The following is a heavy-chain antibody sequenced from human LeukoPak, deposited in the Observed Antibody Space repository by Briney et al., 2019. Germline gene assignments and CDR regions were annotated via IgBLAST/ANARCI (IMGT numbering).Heavy chain of an antibody. CDR3: ARDEYGGFPFDY. CDR2: IYYSGST. J-gene: IGHJ4*02. V-gene: IGHV4-59*01. CDR1: RFTFNSYD. D-gene: IGHD4-23*01. Sequence: GPVTLSCAASRFTFNSYDMQWAPQPRGEGRVWIGYIYYSGSTNYNPSLKSRVTISVDTSKNQFSLKLSSVTAADTAVYYCARDEYGGFPFDYWGQGALVTVSS.